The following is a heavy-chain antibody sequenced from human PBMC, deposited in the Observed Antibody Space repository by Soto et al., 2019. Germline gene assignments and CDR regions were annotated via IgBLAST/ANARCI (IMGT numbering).Heavy chain of an antibody. J-gene: IGHJ6*02. V-gene: IGHV4-31*03. Sequence: SETLSLTCTVSGGSISSGGYYWSWIRQHPGKGLEWIGYIYYSGSTYYNPSLKSRVTISVDTAKNQFPLKLSSVTAADTAVYYCASAVSPSSGDYYYYYGMDVWGPGTTVTVSS. D-gene: IGHD4-17*01. CDR2: IYYSGST. CDR1: GGSISSGGYY. CDR3: ASAVSPSSGDYYYYYGMDV.